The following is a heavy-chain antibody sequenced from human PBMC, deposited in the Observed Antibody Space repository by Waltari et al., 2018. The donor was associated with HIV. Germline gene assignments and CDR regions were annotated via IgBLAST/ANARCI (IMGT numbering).Heavy chain of an antibody. CDR3: AGSSSWYYYGMDV. J-gene: IGHJ6*02. D-gene: IGHD6-13*01. Sequence: QVQLQESGPGLVKPSQTLSLTCTVSGGSIRSGGYYRSWIRQHPGNGLEWIGYIYYSGSTYYNPSLKSLVTISVDTSKNQFSLKLSSVTAADTAVYYCAGSSSWYYYGMDVWGQGTTVTVSS. V-gene: IGHV4-31*01. CDR1: GGSIRSGGYY. CDR2: IYYSGST.